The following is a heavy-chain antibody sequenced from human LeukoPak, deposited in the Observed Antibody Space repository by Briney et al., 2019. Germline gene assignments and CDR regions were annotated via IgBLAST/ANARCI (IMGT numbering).Heavy chain of an antibody. V-gene: IGHV4-4*02. J-gene: IGHJ4*02. CDR3: ARGGSSSWPFAFTYYFDY. Sequence: SGTLSLTCAVSGGSISSSNWWSWVRQPPGKGLEWIGEINHSGSTNYNPSLKSRVTISVDTSKNQFSLKLSSVTAADTAVYYCARGGSSSWPFAFTYYFDYWGQGTLVTVSS. D-gene: IGHD6-13*01. CDR1: GGSISSSNW. CDR2: INHSGST.